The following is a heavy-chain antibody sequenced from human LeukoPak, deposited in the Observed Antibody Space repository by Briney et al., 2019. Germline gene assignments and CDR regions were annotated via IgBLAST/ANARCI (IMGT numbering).Heavy chain of an antibody. Sequence: ASVKVSCKASGYTFTGYYMHWVRQAPGQGLEWMGWINPNSGGTNYAQKFQSRVTMTRDTSISTAYMELSRLRSDDTAVYYCARDLVGGDCYDYWGQGTLVTVSS. D-gene: IGHD2-21*01. CDR2: INPNSGGT. CDR1: GYTFTGYY. J-gene: IGHJ4*02. CDR3: ARDLVGGDCYDY. V-gene: IGHV1-2*02.